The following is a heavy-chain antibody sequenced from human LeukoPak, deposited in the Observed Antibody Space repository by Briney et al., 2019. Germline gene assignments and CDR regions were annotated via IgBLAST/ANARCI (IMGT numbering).Heavy chain of an antibody. CDR2: INPSGGST. CDR1: GYTFTNYY. J-gene: IGHJ5*02. CDR3: ARDSTVTTFRGCVDP. V-gene: IGHV1-46*01. D-gene: IGHD4-17*01. Sequence: GASVKVSCKASGYTFTNYYVHWVRQAPGQGLEWLGVINPSGGSTNYAQKFQGRVTMTRDTSTSTVYMELSRLRSEDTAVYYCARDSTVTTFRGCVDPWGQGTLVTVSS.